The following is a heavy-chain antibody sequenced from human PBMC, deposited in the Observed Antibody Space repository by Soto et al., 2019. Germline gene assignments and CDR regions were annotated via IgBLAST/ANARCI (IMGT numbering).Heavy chain of an antibody. J-gene: IGHJ4*02. Sequence: QVQLVQSGAEVKKPGSSVKVSCKASGGTFSSYAISWVRQAPGQGLEWMGGIIPIFGTANYAQKFQGRVTITADESKITAYMELSSLRSEDTAVYYCARITFGALAVAGSDYWGQGTLVTVSS. V-gene: IGHV1-69*01. CDR2: IIPIFGTA. CDR1: GGTFSSYA. D-gene: IGHD6-19*01. CDR3: ARITFGALAVAGSDY.